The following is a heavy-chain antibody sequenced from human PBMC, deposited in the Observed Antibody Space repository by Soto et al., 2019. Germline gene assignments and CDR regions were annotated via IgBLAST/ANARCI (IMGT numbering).Heavy chain of an antibody. D-gene: IGHD1-26*01. CDR1: GYTLTELS. CDR2: FDPEAGEK. CDR3: ATSHKGWELLLVY. J-gene: IGHJ4*02. V-gene: IGHV1-24*01. Sequence: ASVKVSCKVSGYTLTELSMYWVRQAPGKGLEWMGGFDPEAGEKIYAQKFQGRVTMTEDSSIDTAYLELSSLKSEDTAVYYCATSHKGWELLLVYWGQGTLVTVSS.